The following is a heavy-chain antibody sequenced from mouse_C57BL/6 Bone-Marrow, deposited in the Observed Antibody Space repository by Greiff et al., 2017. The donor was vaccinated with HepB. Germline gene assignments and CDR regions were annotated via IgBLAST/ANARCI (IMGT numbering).Heavy chain of an antibody. CDR3: ARSGFTTVHYYAMDY. J-gene: IGHJ4*01. CDR2: IYPRSGNT. V-gene: IGHV1-81*01. D-gene: IGHD1-1*01. CDR1: GYTFTSYG. Sequence: QVQLQQSGAELARPGASVKLSCKASGYTFTSYGISWVKQRTGQGLEWIGEIYPRSGNTYYNEKFKGKATLTADKSSSTAYMELRSLTSEDSAVYFCARSGFTTVHYYAMDYWGQGTPVTVSS.